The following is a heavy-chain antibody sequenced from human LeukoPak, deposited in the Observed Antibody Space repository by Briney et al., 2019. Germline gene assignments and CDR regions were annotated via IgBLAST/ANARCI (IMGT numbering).Heavy chain of an antibody. CDR1: GGSISSYY. CDR2: IYTSGST. Sequence: PSETLSLTCTVSGGSISSYYWSWIRQPAGKGLEWIGRIYTSGSTNYNPSLKSRVTMSVDTSKNQFSLKLSSVTAADTAVYYCARTGPGQQLNYNWFDPRGQGTLVTVSS. D-gene: IGHD6-13*01. V-gene: IGHV4-4*07. CDR3: ARTGPGQQLNYNWFDP. J-gene: IGHJ5*02.